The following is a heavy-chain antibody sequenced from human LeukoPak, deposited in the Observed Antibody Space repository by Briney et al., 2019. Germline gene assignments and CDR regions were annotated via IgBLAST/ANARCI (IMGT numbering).Heavy chain of an antibody. V-gene: IGHV3-21*01. J-gene: IGHJ4*02. CDR2: ITSGSSYI. D-gene: IGHD6-19*01. CDR3: ARGDKSSGWYFFDY. Sequence: PGGSLRLSCAASGFTFSSYTMNWVRQAPGKGLEWVSSITSGSSYIYYADSLKGRFTISRDNAINSLCLQMNSLRAEDTAVYYCARGDKSSGWYFFDYWGQGALVTVSS. CDR1: GFTFSSYT.